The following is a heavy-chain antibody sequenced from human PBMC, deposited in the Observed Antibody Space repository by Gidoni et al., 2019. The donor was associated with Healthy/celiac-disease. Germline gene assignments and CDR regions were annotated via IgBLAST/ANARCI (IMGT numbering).Heavy chain of an antibody. J-gene: IGHJ6*02. CDR2: ISAYNGNT. V-gene: IGHV1-18*01. Sequence: QVQLVQSGAEVKKPGASVKVSCKASGYTFTSYGISWVRQAPGQGLEWMGWISAYNGNTNYAQKLQGRVTMTTDTSTSTAYMELRSLRSDDTAVYYCARGRADGNILTGNYYYYGMDVWGQGTTVTVSS. CDR3: ARGRADGNILTGNYYYYGMDV. CDR1: GYTFTSYG. D-gene: IGHD3-9*01.